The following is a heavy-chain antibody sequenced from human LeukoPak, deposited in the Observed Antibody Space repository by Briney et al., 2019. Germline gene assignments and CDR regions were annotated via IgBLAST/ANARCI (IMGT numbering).Heavy chain of an antibody. Sequence: GESLKISCKGSGYSFASYWIAWVRQMPGKGLEWMGVIYPGNSDITYSPCFQGQVTISADKSVSTAYLHWSSLKASDTAIYYCARHLSSITSCPNYWGQGTLVTVSS. CDR3: ARHLSSITSCPNY. CDR1: GYSFASYW. D-gene: IGHD2-2*01. CDR2: IYPGNSDI. V-gene: IGHV5-51*01. J-gene: IGHJ4*02.